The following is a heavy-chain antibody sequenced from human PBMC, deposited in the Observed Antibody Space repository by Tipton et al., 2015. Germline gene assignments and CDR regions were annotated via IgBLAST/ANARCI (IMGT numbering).Heavy chain of an antibody. D-gene: IGHD3-9*01. J-gene: IGHJ4*02. CDR2: IQYSGST. CDR1: SDSISKYY. V-gene: IGHV4-59*08. CDR3: ACQDYDSLTRDYQTVDY. Sequence: TLSLTCSVSSDSISKYYWSWIRQPPGKELEWIGYIQYSGSTNYNPPLKSRVTISVDTSKTQFSLKMSSATASDTAVYYCACQDYDSLTRDYQTVDYWGQGTLVTVSS.